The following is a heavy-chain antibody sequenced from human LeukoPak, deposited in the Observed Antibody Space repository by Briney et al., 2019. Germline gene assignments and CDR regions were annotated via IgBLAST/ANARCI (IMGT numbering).Heavy chain of an antibody. D-gene: IGHD1-26*01. J-gene: IGHJ3*02. Sequence: PSETLSLTCTVSGGSISSYYWSWIRQPPGKGLEWLGYMYYSGSTNYNPSLKSRVTISVDTSKKQFSLKLSSVTAADTAFYYCARYIVSYPHDAFDIWGQGTMVTVSS. CDR3: ARYIVSYPHDAFDI. CDR2: MYYSGST. CDR1: GGSISSYY. V-gene: IGHV4-59*01.